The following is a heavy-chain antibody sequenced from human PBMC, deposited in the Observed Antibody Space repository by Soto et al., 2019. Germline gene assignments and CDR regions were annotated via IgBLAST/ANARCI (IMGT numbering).Heavy chain of an antibody. D-gene: IGHD2-2*01. CDR2: IYYSGST. CDR1: GGSISSSGYY. J-gene: IGHJ5*02. V-gene: IGHV4-39*01. Sequence: PSETLSLTCPVSGGSISSSGYYWRWIRQPPGKGLEWIGSIYYSGSTSYNPSLKSRVTMSVDTSKNQLSLKLSSVTAADTAVYYCARLHCNSPNCVPLDPWGQGTLVTVSS. CDR3: ARLHCNSPNCVPLDP.